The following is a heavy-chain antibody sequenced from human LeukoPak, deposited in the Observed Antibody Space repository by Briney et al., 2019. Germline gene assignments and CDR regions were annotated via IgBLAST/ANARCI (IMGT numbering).Heavy chain of an antibody. D-gene: IGHD5-12*01. Sequence: PSETLSLTCTVSGGSISSGSYYWSWIRQPAGKGLEWIGRIYSSGSTTYNPSLKSRVTISLDTSKNQFSLKLSSVTAADTAVYYCARDGLIGYGVFDYWGQGTLVTVSS. V-gene: IGHV4-61*02. CDR1: GGSISSGSYY. CDR2: IYSSGST. CDR3: ARDGLIGYGVFDY. J-gene: IGHJ4*02.